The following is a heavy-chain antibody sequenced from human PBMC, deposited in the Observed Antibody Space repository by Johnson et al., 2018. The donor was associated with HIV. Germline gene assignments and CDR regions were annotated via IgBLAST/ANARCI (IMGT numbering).Heavy chain of an antibody. CDR2: ISSNGGST. CDR3: ARDITGTTEGAFDI. J-gene: IGHJ3*02. CDR1: GFTFSSYA. V-gene: IGHV3-64*01. Sequence: VQLVESGGGLVQPGGSLRLSCAAFGFTFSSYAMHWVRQAPGKGLEYVSAISSNGGSTYYANSVKGRFTISRDNSKNTLYLQMGSLRAEDMAVYYCARDITGTTEGAFDIWGQGTMVTVSS. D-gene: IGHD1-7*01.